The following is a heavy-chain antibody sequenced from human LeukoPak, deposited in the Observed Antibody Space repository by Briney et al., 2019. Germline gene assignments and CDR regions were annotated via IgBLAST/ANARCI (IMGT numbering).Heavy chain of an antibody. J-gene: IGHJ4*02. CDR2: IYYSGST. CDR3: ARQKYTGDDY. D-gene: IGHD3-16*01. Sequence: SETLSLTCTVSGGSISSSSYYWGWIRQPPGKGLEWIGSIYYSGSTYSNPSLKSRVTISVDTSKNQFSLKLSSVTAADTAVYYCARQKYTGDDYWGQGTLVTVSS. CDR1: GGSISSSSYY. V-gene: IGHV4-39*01.